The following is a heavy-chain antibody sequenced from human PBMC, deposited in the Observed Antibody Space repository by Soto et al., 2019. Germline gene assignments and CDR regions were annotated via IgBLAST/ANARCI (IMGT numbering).Heavy chain of an antibody. CDR1: GGTFSSYA. D-gene: IGHD3-22*01. Sequence: QVQLVQSGAEVKKPGSSVKVSCKASGGTFSSYAISWVRQAPGQGLEWMGGIITIFGTANYAQKFQGRVTITADESTSTAYMELSSLRSEDTAVYYCARNSYYYDSSGYYWGYYYYGMDVWGQGTTVTVSS. CDR3: ARNSYYYDSSGYYWGYYYYGMDV. J-gene: IGHJ6*02. V-gene: IGHV1-69*01. CDR2: IITIFGTA.